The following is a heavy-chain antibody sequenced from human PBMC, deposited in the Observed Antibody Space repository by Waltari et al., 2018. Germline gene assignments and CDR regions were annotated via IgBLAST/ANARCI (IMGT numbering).Heavy chain of an antibody. D-gene: IGHD6-19*01. Sequence: QVLLQDSGPGLVKPPATLSLTCTVSRGSFSSYSWSSIPQPAGKGLEWIGRSYTSGSTNYNPSLKSRVTMSVDTAKNQFSLKLSSVTAADTAVYYCARAEPSAVAGTRAFDYWGQGTLVTVSS. CDR3: ARAEPSAVAGTRAFDY. V-gene: IGHV4-4*07. CDR1: RGSFSSYS. J-gene: IGHJ4*02. CDR2: SYTSGST.